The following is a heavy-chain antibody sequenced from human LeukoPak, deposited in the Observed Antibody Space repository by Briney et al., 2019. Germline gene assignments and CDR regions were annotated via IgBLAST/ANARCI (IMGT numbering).Heavy chain of an antibody. D-gene: IGHD3-3*01. CDR1: GITFSSYD. Sequence: PGGSLRLSCVASGITFSSYDMSWVRQAPGKGLEWISAISDRGKTDYADSVKGRFTISRDNSKNTLYLQLSSLRADDTAIYYCPKLPTIFGVAHSFDIWGQGTLVTVSS. CDR3: PKLPTIFGVAHSFDI. V-gene: IGHV3-23*01. J-gene: IGHJ3*02. CDR2: ISDRGKT.